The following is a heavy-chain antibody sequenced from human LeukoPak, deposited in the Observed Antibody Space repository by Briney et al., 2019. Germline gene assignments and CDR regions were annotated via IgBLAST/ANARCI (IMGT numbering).Heavy chain of an antibody. D-gene: IGHD6-19*01. Sequence: PGGSLRLSCAASGFTFSSYAMHWVRQAPGKGLEGVAVISYDGSNKYYADSVRGRFTISSDNSKNTLYLQMNSQRAEETAVYYCARTYDTSGWGGDFDYWRQGTLVSVPS. CDR2: ISYDGSNK. CDR3: ARTYDTSGWGGDFDY. V-gene: IGHV3-30-3*01. J-gene: IGHJ4*02. CDR1: GFTFSSYA.